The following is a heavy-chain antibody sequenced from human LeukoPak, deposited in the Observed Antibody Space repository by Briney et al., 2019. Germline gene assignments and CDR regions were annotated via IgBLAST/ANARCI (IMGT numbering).Heavy chain of an antibody. CDR1: GGSFSGYY. CDR3: ARVGNYYDSSGYYHYYYYMDV. D-gene: IGHD3-22*01. Sequence: SETLSLTCAVYGGSFSGYYCSWIRQPAGKGLEWIGRIYTSGSTNYNPSLKSRVTISVDKSKNQFSLKLSSVTAADTAVYYCARVGNYYDSSGYYHYYYYMDVWGKGTTVTVSS. CDR2: IYTSGST. V-gene: IGHV4-59*10. J-gene: IGHJ6*03.